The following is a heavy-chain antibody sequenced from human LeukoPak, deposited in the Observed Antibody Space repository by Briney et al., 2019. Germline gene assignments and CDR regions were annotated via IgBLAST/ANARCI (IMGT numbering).Heavy chain of an antibody. D-gene: IGHD5/OR15-5a*01. V-gene: IGHV3-23*01. CDR3: VSRSTDRAFDF. CDR1: EFAFSSYG. J-gene: IGHJ4*02. CDR2: ITDDGVHA. Sequence: GGSLRLSCAASEFAFSSYGMAWVRQSPGKGLECVSAITDDGVHAYYADSVEGRFTISRDNSKYTLHLQMNSLSVEDMALYYCVSRSTDRAFDFWGQGTLVTVSS.